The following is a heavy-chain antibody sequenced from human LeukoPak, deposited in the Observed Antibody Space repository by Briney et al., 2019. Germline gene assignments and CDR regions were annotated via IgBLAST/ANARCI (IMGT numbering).Heavy chain of an antibody. Sequence: SETLSLTCTISGGSISNYYWSWIRQPPGKGLEWIGYIYYSGSTNYNPSLKSRVTISVDTSKNQFSLKLSSVTAADTAVYYCARVVSQRRNWYFDLWGRGTLVTVSS. CDR3: ARVVSQRRNWYFDL. CDR1: GGSISNYY. J-gene: IGHJ2*01. V-gene: IGHV4-59*01. D-gene: IGHD3-10*01. CDR2: IYYSGST.